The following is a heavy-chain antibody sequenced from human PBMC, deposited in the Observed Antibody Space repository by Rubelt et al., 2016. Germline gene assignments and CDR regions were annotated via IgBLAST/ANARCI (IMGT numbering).Heavy chain of an antibody. D-gene: IGHD1-1*01. Sequence: GLIQAGGSLRLSCAASGFTFSSFAMSWVRQAPGKGLEWLATIFYSGGTFYNPSLKSRLTIPVKTPKNQFSRKLSSVTAADTAGYFCAGHYNWNDESCWGQGTLVTVSS. CDR3: AGHYNWNDESC. CDR1: GFTFSSFAM. J-gene: IGHJ4*02. V-gene: IGHV4-38-2*01. CDR2: IFYSGGT.